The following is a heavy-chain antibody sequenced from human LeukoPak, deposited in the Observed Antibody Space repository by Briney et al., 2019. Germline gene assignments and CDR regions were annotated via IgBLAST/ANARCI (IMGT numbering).Heavy chain of an antibody. CDR1: GFTYSNYA. Sequence: GGSLRLSCAASGFTYSNYAMSWVRQAPGKGLEWVSAISGSGGSAYYADSVKGRFTISRDNSKNTVYLQMNSLRAEDTAVYYCVATVTILDYWGQGTLVTVSS. J-gene: IGHJ4*02. CDR2: ISGSGGSA. D-gene: IGHD4-17*01. V-gene: IGHV3-23*01. CDR3: VATVTILDY.